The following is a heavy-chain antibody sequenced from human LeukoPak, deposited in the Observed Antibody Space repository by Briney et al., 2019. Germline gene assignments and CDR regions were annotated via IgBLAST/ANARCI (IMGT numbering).Heavy chain of an antibody. D-gene: IGHD6-13*01. V-gene: IGHV1-2*02. CDR1: GYTFTGYY. J-gene: IGHJ4*02. CDR2: INPNSGGT. Sequence: ASVKVSCKASGYTFTGYYIHWVRQAPGQGLEWMGWINPNSGGTNYAQNFQGRVTMTRDTSISTAYMELSRLRSDDTAVYYCARAFSSSWYGPGDCWGQGTLVTDSS. CDR3: ARAFSSSWYGPGDC.